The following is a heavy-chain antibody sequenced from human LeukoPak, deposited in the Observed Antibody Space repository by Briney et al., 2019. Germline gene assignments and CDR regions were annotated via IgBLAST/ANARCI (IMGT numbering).Heavy chain of an antibody. Sequence: ASVKVSCKPSGYTFTDFYIHWVRQAPGQGLEYMGRINTHNGGTVYALQFQGRLSMTRDTSISTAYMELQSLRSEDTAVYYRARDHDYEGLKGNYWGRGTMVTASS. V-gene: IGHV1-2*06. CDR1: GYTFTDFY. D-gene: IGHD3-16*01. J-gene: IGHJ4*02. CDR3: ARDHDYEGLKGNY. CDR2: INTHNGGT.